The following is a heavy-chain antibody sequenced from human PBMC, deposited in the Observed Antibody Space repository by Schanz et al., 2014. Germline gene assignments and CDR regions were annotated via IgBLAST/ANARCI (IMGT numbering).Heavy chain of an antibody. D-gene: IGHD3-10*01. Sequence: VQLVESGGGLVQPGGSLRLSCAASGFSIRNHDMHWVRQATGAGLEWVSAIGTAGDTFYLDSVKGRFTMSRDNSKNTLYLQMNSLRAEDTAVYYCARANYRRKINFDYWGRGTLVTVSS. CDR2: IGTAGDT. CDR1: GFSIRNHD. V-gene: IGHV3-13*04. J-gene: IGHJ4*02. CDR3: ARANYRRKINFDY.